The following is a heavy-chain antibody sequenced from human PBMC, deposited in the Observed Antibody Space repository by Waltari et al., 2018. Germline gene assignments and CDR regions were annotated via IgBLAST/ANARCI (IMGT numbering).Heavy chain of an antibody. J-gene: IGHJ4*02. V-gene: IGHV4-34*01. CDR2: INHSGST. CDR1: GGSFSGYY. CDR3: ARGRLAKTFDY. Sequence: QVQLQQWGAGLLKPSETPSLTCAVYGGSFSGYYWSWIRQPPGKGLEWIGEINHSGSTNYNPSLKSRVTISVDTSKNQFSLKLSSVTAADTAVYYCARGRLAKTFDYWGQGTLVTVSS. D-gene: IGHD3-9*01.